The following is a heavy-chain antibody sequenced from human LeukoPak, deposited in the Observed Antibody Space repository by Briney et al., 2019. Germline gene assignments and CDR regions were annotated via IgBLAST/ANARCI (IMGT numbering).Heavy chain of an antibody. CDR2: ISGSGGST. D-gene: IGHD6-19*01. Sequence: GGSLRLSCAASGFTFSSYAMSWVRQAPGKGLEWVSGISGSGGSTYYADSVKGRFTISRDNSKNTLYLQMNSLRAEDTAVYYCAKVGSGWYYFDYWGQGTLVTASS. CDR3: AKVGSGWYYFDY. J-gene: IGHJ4*02. V-gene: IGHV3-23*01. CDR1: GFTFSSYA.